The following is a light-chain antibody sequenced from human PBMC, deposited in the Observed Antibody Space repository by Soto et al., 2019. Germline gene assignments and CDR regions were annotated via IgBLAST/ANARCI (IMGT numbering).Light chain of an antibody. J-gene: IGLJ2*01. V-gene: IGLV2-14*01. CDR2: DVS. CDR1: SSDVGGYNY. Sequence: QSVLTQPASVSGSPGQSITISCTGTSSDVGGYNYVSWYQQYPGRAPKLMIYDVSNRPSGVSNRFSGPKSGNTASLSISGLQAEDEAYYYCSSYTSSTIVVFGGGTKLTVL. CDR3: SSYTSSTIVV.